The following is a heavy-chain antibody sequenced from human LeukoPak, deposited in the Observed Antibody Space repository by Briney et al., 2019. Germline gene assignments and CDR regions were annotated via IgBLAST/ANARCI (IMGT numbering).Heavy chain of an antibody. CDR3: AKDEVLYDSSGYPDY. Sequence: GGSLRLSCAASGFTFSSYAMSWVRRAPGKGLEWVAVIWYDGSNKYYADSVKGRFTISRDNSKNTLYLQMNSLRAEDTAVYYCAKDEVLYDSSGYPDYWGQGTLVTVSS. CDR1: GFTFSSYA. V-gene: IGHV3-33*06. J-gene: IGHJ4*02. D-gene: IGHD3-22*01. CDR2: IWYDGSNK.